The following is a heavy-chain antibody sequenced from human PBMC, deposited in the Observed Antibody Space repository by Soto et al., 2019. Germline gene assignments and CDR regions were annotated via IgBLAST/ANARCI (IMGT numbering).Heavy chain of an antibody. J-gene: IGHJ4*02. D-gene: IGHD2-21*01. CDR2: IDSSRTTI. CDR3: ARDVLGYGVVSASNCDY. Sequence: EVQLVESGGGLVQPGGSLRLSCVSSGFTFNAHSMNWVRQAPGKGLEWVSYIDSSRTTIYYADSVRGRFTISRDNAKNSLYLQMNSLRAEDTAIYYCARDVLGYGVVSASNCDYWGQGTLVTVSS. CDR1: GFTFNAHS. V-gene: IGHV3-48*01.